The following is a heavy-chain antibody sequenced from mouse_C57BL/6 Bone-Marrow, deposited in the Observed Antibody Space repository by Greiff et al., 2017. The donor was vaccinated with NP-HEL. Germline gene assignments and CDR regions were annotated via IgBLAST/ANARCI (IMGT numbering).Heavy chain of an antibody. V-gene: IGHV1-4*01. CDR2: INPSSGYT. Sequence: QVHVKQSGAELARPGASVKMSCKASGYTFTSYTMHWVKQRPGQGLEWIGYINPSSGYTKYNQKFKDKATLTADKSSSTAYMQLSSLTSEDSAVYYCARGGFAYWGQGTLVIVSA. CDR1: GYTFTSYT. J-gene: IGHJ3*01. CDR3: ARGGFAY.